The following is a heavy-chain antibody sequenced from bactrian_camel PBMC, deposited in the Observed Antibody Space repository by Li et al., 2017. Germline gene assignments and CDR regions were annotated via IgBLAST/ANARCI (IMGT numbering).Heavy chain of an antibody. CDR1: GYTVSGYC. CDR2: IVSGGGQ. J-gene: IGHJ4*01. Sequence: DVQLVESGGGSVQSGGSLKLSCAASGYTVSGYCLAWFRQFPGKEREGVAAIVSGGGQRYADSAKGRFTISQDKAKNTVYLQMNSLQAEDTALYYYTTSNVGSLSRSQATQVTVS. V-gene: IGHV3S67*01. D-gene: IGHD2*01.